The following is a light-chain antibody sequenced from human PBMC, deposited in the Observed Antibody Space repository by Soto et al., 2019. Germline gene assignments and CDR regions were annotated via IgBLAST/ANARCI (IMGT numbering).Light chain of an antibody. CDR2: QAS. CDR3: LQYQSYWT. Sequence: DIQMTQSPSTLSASAGDRASISCRASQSISRQLAWYQQKPGKAPNLLIYQASNLETGVPSRFTGSGSGTEFTLTISSLQHDDLATYYWLQYQSYWTFGQGTKVDVK. J-gene: IGKJ1*01. CDR1: QSISRQ. V-gene: IGKV1-5*03.